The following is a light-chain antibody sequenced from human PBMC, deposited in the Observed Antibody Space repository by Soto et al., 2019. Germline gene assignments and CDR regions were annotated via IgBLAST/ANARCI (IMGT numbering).Light chain of an antibody. V-gene: IGKV1-39*01. CDR1: QSISSY. CDR3: QQSYSGPLT. CDR2: AAS. Sequence: DIQMTHSPSSLSASVVDRFTITCLASQSISSYLNWYQQKPGKAPKVLIYAASSLQSGVPSRFSGIGSGTDFTLSISSLQPEDFATYYCQQSYSGPLTFGGGTKVDIK. J-gene: IGKJ4*01.